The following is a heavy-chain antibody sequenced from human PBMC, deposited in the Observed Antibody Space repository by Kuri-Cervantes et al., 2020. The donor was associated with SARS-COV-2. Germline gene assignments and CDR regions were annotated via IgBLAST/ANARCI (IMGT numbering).Heavy chain of an antibody. Sequence: SETLSLTCTVSGGSISSDYWSWIRQPAGKELEWIGRIYTSGSTNHSPPLKSRVTMSVDTSKNQFSLKLSSVTAADTAVYYCASVSGSYYWAFDYWGQGTLVTVSS. CDR2: IYTSGST. CDR3: ASVSGSYYWAFDY. D-gene: IGHD1-26*01. CDR1: GGSISSDY. V-gene: IGHV4-4*07. J-gene: IGHJ4*02.